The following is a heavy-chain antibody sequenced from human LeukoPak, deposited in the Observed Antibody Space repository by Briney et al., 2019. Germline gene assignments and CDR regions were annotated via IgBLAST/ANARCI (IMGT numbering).Heavy chain of an antibody. J-gene: IGHJ4*02. CDR3: AKDRGVGFGEV. CDR1: GCARRSCG. CDR2: IRSDVSNK. Sequence: PGGSLRRTGIECGCARRSCGMHGVRQPEGKGLDWVAFIRSDVSNKYYSDSLKGRFPTSRHNSKDTLYLQLDSLRAEGTAVYDCAKDRGVGFGEVWGEGTMVA. D-gene: IGHD3-10*01. V-gene: IGHV3-30*02.